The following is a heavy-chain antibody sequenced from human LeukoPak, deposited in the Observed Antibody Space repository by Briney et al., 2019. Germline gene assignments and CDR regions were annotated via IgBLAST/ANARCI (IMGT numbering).Heavy chain of an antibody. Sequence: GGSLRLSCATSGSAFSVYGMHWVRQAPGKGLEWVGRIKSKTDGGTTDYAAPVKGRFTISRDDSKNTLYLQMNSLKTEDTAVYYCTTGYWGQGTLVTVSS. V-gene: IGHV3-15*07. CDR1: GSAFSVYG. J-gene: IGHJ4*02. CDR2: IKSKTDGGTT. CDR3: TTGY.